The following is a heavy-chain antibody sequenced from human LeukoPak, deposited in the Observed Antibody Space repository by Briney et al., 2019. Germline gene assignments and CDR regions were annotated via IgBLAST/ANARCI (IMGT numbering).Heavy chain of an antibody. D-gene: IGHD1-26*01. V-gene: IGHV3-21*01. CDR2: ISSSSSYI. CDR3: ARDRLLSGTLLGDYFDY. J-gene: IGHJ4*02. CDR1: GFTFSSYS. Sequence: PGGSLRLSCAASGFTFSSYSMNWVRQAPGKGLEGVSSISSSSSYIYYADSVRGRFTISRDNAKNSLYLQMNSLRAEDTAVYYCARDRLLSGTLLGDYFDYWGQGTLVTVSS.